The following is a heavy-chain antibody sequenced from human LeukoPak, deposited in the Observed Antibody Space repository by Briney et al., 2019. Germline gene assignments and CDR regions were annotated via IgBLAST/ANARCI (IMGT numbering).Heavy chain of an antibody. CDR1: GFSFSSYA. J-gene: IGHJ4*02. D-gene: IGHD3-16*01. V-gene: IGHV3-23*01. Sequence: GGSLRLSCAASGFSFSSYAMSWVRQAPGKGLEWVSGISGRDGSTYYADSVKGRFTISRDISKNTLYLQMNSLRAEDMAVYYCAKDGGQGADYWGQGTLVTVSS. CDR2: ISGRDGST. CDR3: AKDGGQGADY.